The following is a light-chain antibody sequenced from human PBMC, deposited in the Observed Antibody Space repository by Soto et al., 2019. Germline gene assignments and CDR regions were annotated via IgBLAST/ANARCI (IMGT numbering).Light chain of an antibody. Sequence: DILLTQSPSALSASVGDRVTITCRASENIGNYLNWFQQKPGKAPKVLIYAAFSLQSGVPSRFSGSGSGTDFTLTISSLQPEDFATYYCQQLTSYPLTFGGGTKVEIK. CDR3: QQLTSYPLT. V-gene: IGKV1-39*01. CDR1: ENIGNY. CDR2: AAF. J-gene: IGKJ4*01.